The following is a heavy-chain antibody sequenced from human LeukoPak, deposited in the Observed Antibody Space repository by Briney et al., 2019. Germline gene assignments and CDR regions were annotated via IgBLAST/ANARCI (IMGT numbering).Heavy chain of an antibody. CDR1: GFTFSSYE. CDR3: ASSPYCSGGSCYELELDY. J-gene: IGHJ4*02. V-gene: IGHV3-48*03. D-gene: IGHD2-15*01. Sequence: GGSLRLSCAASGFTFSSYEMNWVRQAPGKGLEWVSYISSSGSTIYYADSVKGGFTISRDNAKNSLYLQMNSLRAEDTAVYYCASSPYCSGGSCYELELDYWGQGTLVTVSS. CDR2: ISSSGSTI.